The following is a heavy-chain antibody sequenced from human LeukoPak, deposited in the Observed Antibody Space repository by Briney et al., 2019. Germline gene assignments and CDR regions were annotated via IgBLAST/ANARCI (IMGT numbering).Heavy chain of an antibody. J-gene: IGHJ2*01. CDR3: ARVDTAMVHWYFDL. Sequence: SETLSLTCAVSGGSISNGGYSWSWIRQPPGKGLEWIGYIYHSGSTYYNPSLKSRVTISVDRSKNQFSLKLSSVTAADTAVYYCARVDTAMVHWYFDLWGRGTLVTVSS. CDR1: GGSISNGGYS. D-gene: IGHD5-18*01. V-gene: IGHV4-30-2*01. CDR2: IYHSGST.